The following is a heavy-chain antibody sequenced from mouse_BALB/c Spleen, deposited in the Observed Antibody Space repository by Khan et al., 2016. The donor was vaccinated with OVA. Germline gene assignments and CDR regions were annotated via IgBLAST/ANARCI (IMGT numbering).Heavy chain of an antibody. J-gene: IGHJ4*01. CDR2: IDPFNGGT. CDR1: GYSFTSYY. V-gene: IGHV1S135*01. D-gene: IGHD3-1*01. Sequence: VQLQQSGPELMKPGASVKISCKASGYSFTSYYIHWVKQSHGKSLEWIGYIDPFNGGTSYNQKFKGKATLTLDKSSSTAYLHLSSLTSEDSAVYFCARGGLGLRAYAMDYWGQGTPVTVSS. CDR3: ARGGLGLRAYAMDY.